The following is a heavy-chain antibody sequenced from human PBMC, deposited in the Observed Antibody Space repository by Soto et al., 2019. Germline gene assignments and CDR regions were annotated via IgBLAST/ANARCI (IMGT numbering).Heavy chain of an antibody. D-gene: IGHD5-12*01. CDR2: IKSKTDGGTT. Sequence: GGSLRLSCAASGFTFSNAWMNWVRQAPGKGLEWVGRIKSKTDGGTTDYAAPVKGRFTISRDDSKNQLYLQMNSLKTEDTAVYYCTTDSRDGYNYEYYYGMDVWGQGTTVTVSS. J-gene: IGHJ6*02. CDR1: GFTFSNAW. V-gene: IGHV3-15*07. CDR3: TTDSRDGYNYEYYYGMDV.